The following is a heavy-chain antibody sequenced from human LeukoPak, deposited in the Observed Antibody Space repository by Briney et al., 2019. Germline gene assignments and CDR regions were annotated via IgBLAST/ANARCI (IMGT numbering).Heavy chain of an antibody. Sequence: PGRSLRLSCAASGVIFEDYAMHWLRQAPGKGLEWVSGISWNSGSIGYADSVKGRFTISRDNAKNSLYLQMNSLRTEDTAFYYCTKDVFDFGGYFELWGRGTLVTVSS. CDR1: GVIFEDYA. V-gene: IGHV3-9*01. CDR3: TKDVFDFGGYFEL. J-gene: IGHJ2*01. D-gene: IGHD3-16*01. CDR2: ISWNSGSI.